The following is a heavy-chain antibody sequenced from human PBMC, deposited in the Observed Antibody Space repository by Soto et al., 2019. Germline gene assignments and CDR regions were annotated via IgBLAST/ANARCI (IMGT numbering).Heavy chain of an antibody. D-gene: IGHD5-12*01. CDR3: ARAGGYDSQQADY. CDR2: MNPNSGNT. J-gene: IGHJ4*02. CDR1: GYTFTIYD. V-gene: IGHV1-8*01. Sequence: ASVKFSCRTSGYTFTIYDINWVLQATGQGLEWMGWMNPNSGNTGYAQKFQGRVTMTRNTSISTAYMELSSLRSEDTAVYYCARAGGYDSQQADYWGQGTLVTVSS.